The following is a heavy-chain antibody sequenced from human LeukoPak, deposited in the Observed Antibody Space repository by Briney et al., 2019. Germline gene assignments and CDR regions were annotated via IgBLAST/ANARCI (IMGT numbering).Heavy chain of an antibody. Sequence: PSETLSLTCTVAGGSISSYYWSWIRQPPGKGLEWIGYIYYSGSTYYNPSLKSRVTISVDTSKNQFSLKLSSVTAADTAVYYCARPRYGDLGGNFDYWGQGTLVTVSS. V-gene: IGHV4-59*04. CDR3: ARPRYGDLGGNFDY. CDR2: IYYSGST. D-gene: IGHD4-17*01. J-gene: IGHJ4*02. CDR1: GGSISSYY.